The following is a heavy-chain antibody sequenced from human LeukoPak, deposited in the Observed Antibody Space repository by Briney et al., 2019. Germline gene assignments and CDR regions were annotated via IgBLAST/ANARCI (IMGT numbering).Heavy chain of an antibody. CDR3: ANELLSGLTCLFIPFDY. CDR1: GFTFSSYA. D-gene: IGHD3-9*01. CDR2: ISGSGGST. J-gene: IGHJ4*02. V-gene: IGHV3-23*01. Sequence: GGSLRLSCAASGFTFSSYAMSWVRQAPGKGLEWVSAISGSGGSTYYADSVKGRFTISRDNSKNTLYLQMNSLRAEDTAVYYCANELLSGLTCLFIPFDYWGKGTLVTASS.